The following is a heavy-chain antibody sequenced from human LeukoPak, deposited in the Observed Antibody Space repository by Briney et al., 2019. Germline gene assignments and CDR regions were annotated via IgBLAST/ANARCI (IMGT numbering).Heavy chain of an antibody. CDR3: VKDQMDYYGSGSLSDY. D-gene: IGHD3-10*01. V-gene: IGHV3-64D*09. J-gene: IGHJ4*02. Sequence: PGGSLRLSCSASGXTFSSYAMHWVRQAPGKGLEYVSAISSNGGSTYYADSVKGRFTISRDNSKNTLYLQMSSLRAEDTAVYYCVKDQMDYYGSGSLSDYWGQGTLVTVSS. CDR2: ISSNGGST. CDR1: GXTFSSYA.